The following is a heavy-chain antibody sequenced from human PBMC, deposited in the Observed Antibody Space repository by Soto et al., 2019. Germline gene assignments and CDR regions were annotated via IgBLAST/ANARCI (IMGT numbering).Heavy chain of an antibody. CDR3: ARVAASLDIVVVPAENYYYYGMDV. Sequence: QVQLVESGGGVGQPGRSLRLSCAASGFTFSSYAMHWVRQAPGKGLEWVAVISYDGSNKYYADSVKGRFTISRDNSKNTLYLQMNSLRAEDTAVYYCARVAASLDIVVVPAENYYYYGMDVWGQGTTVTVSS. CDR1: GFTFSSYA. CDR2: ISYDGSNK. V-gene: IGHV3-30-3*01. D-gene: IGHD2-2*03. J-gene: IGHJ6*02.